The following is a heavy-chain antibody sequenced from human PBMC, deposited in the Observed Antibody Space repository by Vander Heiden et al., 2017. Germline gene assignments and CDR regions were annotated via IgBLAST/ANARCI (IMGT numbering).Heavy chain of an antibody. D-gene: IGHD5-18*01. CDR3: ARDYSSDY. J-gene: IGHJ4*02. Sequence: EVQLVESGGGLVQPGGSLRLSCAGSGCSFSTYWRTGVGQAQGRGLEWVANEKKDGSENYYVDSVKGGFTISRDNAKNSLFLQRNSLRAEDTAVYYCARDYSSDYWGQGTLVTVSS. CDR2: EKKDGSEN. V-gene: IGHV3-7*01. CDR1: GCSFSTYW.